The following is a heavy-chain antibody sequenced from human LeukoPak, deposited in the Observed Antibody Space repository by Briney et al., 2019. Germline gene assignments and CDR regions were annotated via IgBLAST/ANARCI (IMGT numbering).Heavy chain of an antibody. CDR3: ARARFGYNRGPFDY. Sequence: GSLLLSCAASGFTFSNYAMHWVRQAPGKGLEWVAFISYDGSNKHYADSVKGRFTISRDNSKNTLYLQMNSLRPEDTAVYYCARARFGYNRGPFDYWGQGILVTVSS. V-gene: IGHV3-30-3*01. CDR1: GFTFSNYA. J-gene: IGHJ4*02. D-gene: IGHD5-24*01. CDR2: ISYDGSNK.